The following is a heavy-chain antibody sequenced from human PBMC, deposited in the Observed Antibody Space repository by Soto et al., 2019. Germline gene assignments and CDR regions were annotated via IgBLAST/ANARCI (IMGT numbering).Heavy chain of an antibody. V-gene: IGHV4-31*03. CDR2: IYYSGST. CDR3: ARAGHSSSSEGANWFDP. D-gene: IGHD6-6*01. J-gene: IGHJ5*02. Sequence: SETLSLTCTVSGGSISSGGYYWIWIRHHPGKGLEWIGYIYYSGSTYFNPSLKSRLTISVDTSKNQFSLQLSSVTAADTAVYYCARAGHSSSSEGANWFDPWGQGTLVTVSS. CDR1: GGSISSGGYY.